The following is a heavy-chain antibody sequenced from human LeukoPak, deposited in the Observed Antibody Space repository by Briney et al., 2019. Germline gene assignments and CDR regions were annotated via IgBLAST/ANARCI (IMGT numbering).Heavy chain of an antibody. Sequence: SQTLSLTCTVSGGSISSGGYYWSWIRQPPGKGLEWIGYIYHSGSTYYNPSLKSRVTISVDRSKNQFSLKLSSVTAADTAVYYCARVNIPSLWFGDLPAGLFDYWGQGTLVTVSS. J-gene: IGHJ4*02. CDR1: GGSISSGGYY. CDR3: ARVNIPSLWFGDLPAGLFDY. CDR2: IYHSGST. D-gene: IGHD3-10*01. V-gene: IGHV4-30-2*01.